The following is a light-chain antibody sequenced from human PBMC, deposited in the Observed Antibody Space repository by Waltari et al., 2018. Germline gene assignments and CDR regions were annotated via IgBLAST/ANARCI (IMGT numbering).Light chain of an antibody. CDR3: QQRSKLPLT. CDR1: QSVGTF. CDR2: DTT. V-gene: IGKV3-11*01. Sequence: EIELTQSPATLSFSPGERATLRCRASQSVGTFLAWYQQKPGHAPRLLIYDTTGRATDIPGRFSGRGSGTDFTLTIDSLEPEDSAVYYCQQRSKLPLTFGGGTRLEIK. J-gene: IGKJ4*01.